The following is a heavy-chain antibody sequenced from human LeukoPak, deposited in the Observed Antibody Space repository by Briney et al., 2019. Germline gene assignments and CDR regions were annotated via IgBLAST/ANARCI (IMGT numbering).Heavy chain of an antibody. V-gene: IGHV7-4-1*02. D-gene: IGHD3-10*01. CDR2: INTNTGNP. CDR3: ARMGPTTWFDAFDI. J-gene: IGHJ3*02. Sequence: GASVKVSCKASGYTFTSYAMNWVRQAPGQGLEWMGWINTNTGNPTYAQGFTGRFVFSLDTSVSTAYLQISSLKAEDTAVYYCARMGPTTWFDAFDIWGQGTMVTVSS. CDR1: GYTFTSYA.